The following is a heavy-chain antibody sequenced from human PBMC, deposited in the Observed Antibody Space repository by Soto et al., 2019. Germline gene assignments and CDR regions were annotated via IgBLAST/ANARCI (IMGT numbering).Heavy chain of an antibody. Sequence: SETLSLTCSVSGGSITFNEYWGWIRQPPGKGLEWIGSIYLDGSTYYNPSLRSRVTISVDTSKNQFSLKLSSVTAADTAVYYCASLWSGYSLTQNNNWFDPWGQGTLVTVSS. V-gene: IGHV4-39*01. CDR1: GGSITFNEY. CDR3: ASLWSGYSLTQNNNWFDP. CDR2: IYLDGST. D-gene: IGHD3-3*01. J-gene: IGHJ5*02.